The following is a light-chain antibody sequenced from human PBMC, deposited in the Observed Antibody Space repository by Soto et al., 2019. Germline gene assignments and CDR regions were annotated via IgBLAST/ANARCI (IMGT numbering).Light chain of an antibody. CDR2: HVT. J-gene: IGLJ1*01. V-gene: IGLV2-14*03. Sequence: QSALTQPASVSGSPGQSITISCTGTSSDVGGYNYVSWYQQHPGDAPKLMIYHVTNRPSGVSNRFSGSKSGNTASLTISGLQAEEEAVYYCSSSTGSTAYIFGTGTKVTVL. CDR3: SSSTGSTAYI. CDR1: SSDVGGYNY.